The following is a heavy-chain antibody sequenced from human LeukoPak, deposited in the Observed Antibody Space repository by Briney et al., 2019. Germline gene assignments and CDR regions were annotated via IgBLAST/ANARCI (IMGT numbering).Heavy chain of an antibody. D-gene: IGHD3-16*01. CDR2: IYHSGST. CDR3: ASYYESSR. CDR1: GGSISSSNW. Sequence: PSGTLSLTCAVSGGSISSSNWWSWVRQPPGKGLEWIGSIYHSGSTYYNPSLKSRVTISVDTSKNQFSLKLSSVTAADTAVYYCASYYESSRWGQGTLVTVSS. V-gene: IGHV4-4*02. J-gene: IGHJ4*02.